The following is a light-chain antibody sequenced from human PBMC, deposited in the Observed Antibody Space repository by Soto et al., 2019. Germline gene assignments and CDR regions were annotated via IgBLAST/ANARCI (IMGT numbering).Light chain of an antibody. CDR2: GAS. CDR3: QQYNIWPPWT. V-gene: IGKV3-15*01. J-gene: IGKJ1*01. CDR1: QSVSTN. Sequence: EIVMTQSPATLSVSPGERVTLSCRASQSVSTNLAWYQQKPGQAPRPLIYGASTRATGIPARFSGSGSGTEFTLTISSLQSEDFAVYYCQQYNIWPPWTFGQGTKVEIK.